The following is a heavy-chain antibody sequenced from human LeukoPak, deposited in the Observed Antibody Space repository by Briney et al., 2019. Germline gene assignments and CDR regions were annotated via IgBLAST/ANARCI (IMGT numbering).Heavy chain of an antibody. D-gene: IGHD3-9*01. V-gene: IGHV4-30-2*01. CDR3: ARLGYYDILTGYQTTDAFDI. J-gene: IGHJ3*02. CDR1: GGSISSGGYY. Sequence: SETLSLTCTVSGGSISSGGYYWSWIRQPPGKGLEWIGYIYHSGSTYYNPSLKSRVTISVDTSKNQFSLKLSSVTAADTAVYYCARLGYYDILTGYQTTDAFDIWGQGTMVTVSS. CDR2: IYHSGST.